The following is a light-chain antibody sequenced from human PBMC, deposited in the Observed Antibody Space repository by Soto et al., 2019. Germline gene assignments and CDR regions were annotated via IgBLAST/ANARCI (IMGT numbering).Light chain of an antibody. V-gene: IGKV3-15*01. CDR1: ERVSNN. CDR3: QQYNNWPLT. J-gene: IGKJ4*01. CDR2: GAS. Sequence: DIVMTQSPDTLSVSPGERATLSCRANERVSNNIAWYQQKPGQVPRLLIYGASTRATGIPDRFSGSGYGREFTLTISSLQSEDSSVYYCQQYNNWPLTFVGGTKVEI.